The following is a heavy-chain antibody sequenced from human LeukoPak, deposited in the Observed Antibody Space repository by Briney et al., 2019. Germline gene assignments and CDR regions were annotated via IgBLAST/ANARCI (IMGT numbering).Heavy chain of an antibody. Sequence: PGGSLRLSCAASGFTFSSYAMSWVRQAPGKGLEWVSAISGSGGSTYYADSVKGRFTISRDNSKNTLYLQMNSLRAEDTAVYYCAKGDYDFWSGYYIFFDYWGQGTLVTVSS. CDR2: ISGSGGST. CDR3: AKGDYDFWSGYYIFFDY. V-gene: IGHV3-23*01. J-gene: IGHJ4*02. CDR1: GFTFSSYA. D-gene: IGHD3-3*01.